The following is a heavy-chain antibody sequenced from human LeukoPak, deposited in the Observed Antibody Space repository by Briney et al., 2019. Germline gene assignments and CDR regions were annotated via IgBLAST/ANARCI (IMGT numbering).Heavy chain of an antibody. Sequence: SETLSLTCAVYGESFSGYYWSWIRQPPGKGLEWIGEVNHRGSTNYNPSLKSRVTISVDTSKNQFSLKLSSVTAADTAVYYCARWDYGDYGVYWGQGTLVTVSS. CDR3: ARWDYGDYGVY. CDR2: VNHRGST. D-gene: IGHD4-17*01. J-gene: IGHJ4*02. CDR1: GESFSGYY. V-gene: IGHV4-34*01.